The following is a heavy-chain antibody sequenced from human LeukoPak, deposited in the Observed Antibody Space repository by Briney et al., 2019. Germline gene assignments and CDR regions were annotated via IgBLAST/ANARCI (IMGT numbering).Heavy chain of an antibody. CDR1: GFTFSVCW. Sequence: GGSLRLSCAASGFTFSVCWMSWVRPAPGKGLEWVANINQDGSEKYYVDSVKGRFTISRDNAKNSLYLQMNSLRAEDTAVYYCAKYSNLGYWGQGTLVTVSS. D-gene: IGHD2/OR15-2a*01. CDR3: AKYSNLGY. J-gene: IGHJ4*02. CDR2: INQDGSEK. V-gene: IGHV3-7*01.